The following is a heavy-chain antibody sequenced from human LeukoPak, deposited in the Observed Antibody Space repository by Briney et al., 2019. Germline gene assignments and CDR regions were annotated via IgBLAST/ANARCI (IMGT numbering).Heavy chain of an antibody. J-gene: IGHJ6*03. V-gene: IGHV4-38-2*01. CDR1: GYSISSGYY. CDR3: ARQHDSYHYYYVDV. CDR2: LYHSDSI. D-gene: IGHD6-13*01. Sequence: SETLSLTCAVSGYSISSGYYWIWIRQPPGKELAWIGSLYHSDSIYYNPSLESRVTMSVDTSKNQFSLKLSFVTAADTAVYYCARQHDSYHYYYVDVWGKGTTVTVSS.